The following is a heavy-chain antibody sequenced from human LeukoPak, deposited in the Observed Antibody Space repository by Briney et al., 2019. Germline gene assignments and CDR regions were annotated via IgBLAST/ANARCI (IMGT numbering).Heavy chain of an antibody. Sequence: SETLSLTCTVSGGSISSYYWSWIRQPPGKGLEWIGYIYYSGSTNYNPSLKSRVTISVDTSKNQFSLKLSSVTAADTAAYYCARLKVYSGSYPSPDYWGQGTLVTVSS. V-gene: IGHV4-59*08. CDR3: ARLKVYSGSYPSPDY. CDR2: IYYSGST. CDR1: GGSISSYY. D-gene: IGHD1-26*01. J-gene: IGHJ4*02.